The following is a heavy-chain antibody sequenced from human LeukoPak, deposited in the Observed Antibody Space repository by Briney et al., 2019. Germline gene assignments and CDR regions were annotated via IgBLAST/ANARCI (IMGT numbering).Heavy chain of an antibody. Sequence: SETLSLTCAVSGYSISSGYWWSWVRQPPGKGLEWIGEIHHSGRTYYSPSLKSRVTMSVDKSKNHFSLKLTSVTAADTAVYYCARNGDYSADSWGQGTLLTVSS. V-gene: IGHV4-4*02. J-gene: IGHJ4*02. D-gene: IGHD4-17*01. CDR3: ARNGDYSADS. CDR2: IHHSGRT. CDR1: GYSISSGYW.